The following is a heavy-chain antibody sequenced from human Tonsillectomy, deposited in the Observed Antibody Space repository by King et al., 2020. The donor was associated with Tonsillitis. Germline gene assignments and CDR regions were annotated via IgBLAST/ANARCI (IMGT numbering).Heavy chain of an antibody. CDR1: GFTFISYW. CDR3: VRVEFERLVSDY. D-gene: IGHD6-13*01. Sequence: VQLVESGGGLVQPGGSLRLSCAASGFTFISYWMHWFRQSPGKGLVGVSRINTDGSSTSYADSVKGRFIISRDNAKDTLYLQMNSLRAEDTAVYYCVRVEFERLVSDYWGQGTLVTVSS. J-gene: IGHJ4*02. V-gene: IGHV3-74*01. CDR2: INTDGSST.